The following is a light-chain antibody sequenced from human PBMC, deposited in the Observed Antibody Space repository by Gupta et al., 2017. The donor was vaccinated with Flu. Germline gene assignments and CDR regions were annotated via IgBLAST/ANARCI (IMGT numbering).Light chain of an antibody. CDR1: GSNIGRGF. J-gene: IGLJ3*02. CDR2: DDN. CDR3: GAWDASLDTWV. V-gene: IGLV1-51*01. Sequence: VSISCAGSGSNIGRGFVSWYQQLPETAPKLVIYDDNKRPSGIPDRFSGSKFGTSATLAITGLQTGDEADYYCGAWDASLDTWVFGGGTSLTVL.